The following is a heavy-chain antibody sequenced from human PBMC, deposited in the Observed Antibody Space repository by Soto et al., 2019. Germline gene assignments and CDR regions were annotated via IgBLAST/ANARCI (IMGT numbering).Heavy chain of an antibody. J-gene: IGHJ4*02. D-gene: IGHD3-10*01. CDR3: AKDGFLWFGEEFDY. CDR1: GFHFSSYT. CDR2: ISGSGGST. V-gene: IGHV3-23*01. Sequence: PGGSLRLSCAASGFHFSSYTMNWVRQAPGKGLEWVSAISGSGGSTYYADSVKGRFTISRDNSKNTLYLQMNSLRAEDTAVYYCAKDGFLWFGEEFDYWGQGTLVTVSS.